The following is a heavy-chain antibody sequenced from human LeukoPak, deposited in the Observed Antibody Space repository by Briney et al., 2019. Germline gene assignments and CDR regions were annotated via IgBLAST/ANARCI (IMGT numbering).Heavy chain of an antibody. CDR1: GFTFSSYA. Sequence: TGGSLRLSCAASGFTFSSYAMSWVRQAPGKGLEWVSDITGSGGSTHYADSVKGRFTISRDNSKNTLYLQMNSLRAEDTAVYYCAKDGDSSGWYYFDYWGQGTLVTVSS. J-gene: IGHJ4*02. CDR2: ITGSGGST. CDR3: AKDGDSSGWYYFDY. V-gene: IGHV3-23*01. D-gene: IGHD6-19*01.